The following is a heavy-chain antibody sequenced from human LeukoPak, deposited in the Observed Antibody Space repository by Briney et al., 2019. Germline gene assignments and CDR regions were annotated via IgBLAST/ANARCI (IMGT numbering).Heavy chain of an antibody. D-gene: IGHD2-2*01. V-gene: IGHV4-34*01. CDR3: ARDHPHPLVPAASPLYGMDV. CDR2: INHSGST. J-gene: IGHJ6*02. Sequence: TSETLSLTCAVYGGSFSAYYWSWIRQPPGKGLEWIGEINHSGSTNYNPSLKSRVAISVDTSRNQFSLRLSSVTAADTAVYYCARDHPHPLVPAASPLYGMDVWGQGTTVTVSS. CDR1: GGSFSAYY.